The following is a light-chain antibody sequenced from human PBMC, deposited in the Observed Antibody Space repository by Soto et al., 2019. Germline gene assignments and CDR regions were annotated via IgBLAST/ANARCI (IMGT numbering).Light chain of an antibody. V-gene: IGLV1-44*01. Sequence: QSVLTQPPSASGTPGQRVTISCSGSSSNIGSNTVNWYHQLPGTAPKLLVYDNNQRPSGVPDRFSGSKSGTSASLAISGLPSEDEADYFCAAWDDSLNGYVFGTGTKLTVL. J-gene: IGLJ1*01. CDR3: AAWDDSLNGYV. CDR1: SSNIGSNT. CDR2: DNN.